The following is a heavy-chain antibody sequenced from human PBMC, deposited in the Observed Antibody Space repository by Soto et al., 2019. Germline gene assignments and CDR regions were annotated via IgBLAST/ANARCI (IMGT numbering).Heavy chain of an antibody. CDR2: MNPNSGNT. CDR3: ARNPFPYYDYGDYTLGN. CDR1: GYTFTSYD. D-gene: IGHD4-17*01. V-gene: IGHV1-8*01. Sequence: QVQLVQSGVEVKKPGASVKVSCKASGYTFTSYDINWVRQATGQGLEWMGWMNPNSGNTGYAQKFQGRVTMTRNTSISTAYMELSSLRAEDTAVYYCARNPFPYYDYGDYTLGNWGQGTLVTVSS. J-gene: IGHJ4*02.